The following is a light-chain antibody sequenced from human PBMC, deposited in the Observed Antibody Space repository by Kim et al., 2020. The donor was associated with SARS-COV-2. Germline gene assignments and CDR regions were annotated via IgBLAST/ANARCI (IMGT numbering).Light chain of an antibody. J-gene: IGKJ4*01. V-gene: IGKV3-15*01. CDR2: GAS. CDR3: QQYNNWPLLT. CDR1: QSVSSN. Sequence: SPGERAALSCRASQSVSSNLAWYQHKPGQAPRLLIYGASTRATGIPARFSGSVSGTEFTLTISSLQSEDFAVYYCQQYNNWPLLTFGGGTKVDIK.